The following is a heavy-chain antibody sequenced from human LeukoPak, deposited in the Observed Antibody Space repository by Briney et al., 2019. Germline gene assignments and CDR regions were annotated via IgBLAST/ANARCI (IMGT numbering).Heavy chain of an antibody. CDR2: ISGNSSYI. D-gene: IGHD3-10*01. J-gene: IGHJ4*02. CDR3: AREEMGGTARSGALY. CDR1: GFTLITYS. Sequence: GGSLRLSCAASGFTLITYSINWVRQAPGMGLEWVSSISGNSSYIYYADSVKGRFTISRDNARNSLYLRMNNLGAEDTAVYYCAREEMGGTARSGALYWGQGTLVTVSS. V-gene: IGHV3-21*01.